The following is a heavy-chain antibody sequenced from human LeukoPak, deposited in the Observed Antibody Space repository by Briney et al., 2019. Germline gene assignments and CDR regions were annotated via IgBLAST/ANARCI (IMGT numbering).Heavy chain of an antibody. CDR3: ARESWTVAGSFDY. V-gene: IGHV3-21*01. CDR2: ISSSSSYI. CDR1: GFTFSSYS. Sequence: PGGSLRLSCAASGFTFSSYSMNWARQAPGKGLEWVSSISSSSSYIYYADSVKGRFTISRDNAKNSLYLQMNSLRAEDTAVYYCARESWTVAGSFDYWGQGTLVTVSS. D-gene: IGHD6-19*01. J-gene: IGHJ4*02.